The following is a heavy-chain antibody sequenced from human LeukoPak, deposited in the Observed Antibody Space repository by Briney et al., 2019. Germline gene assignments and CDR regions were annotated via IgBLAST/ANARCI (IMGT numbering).Heavy chain of an antibody. CDR1: GGSISSYY. CDR2: IYYSGST. J-gene: IGHJ6*02. D-gene: IGHD2-2*01. CDR3: ARDSGTSWGYYYYGMDV. Sequence: PSETLSLTCTVSGGSISSYYWSWIRQPPGKGLEWIGYIYYSGSTNYNPSLKSRVTISVDTSKNQFSLKLSSVTVADTAVYYCARDSGTSWGYYYYGMDVWGQGTTVTVSS. V-gene: IGHV4-59*01.